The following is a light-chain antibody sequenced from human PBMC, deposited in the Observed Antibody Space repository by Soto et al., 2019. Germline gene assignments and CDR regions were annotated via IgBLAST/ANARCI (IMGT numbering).Light chain of an antibody. CDR2: GAS. V-gene: IGKV3-20*01. J-gene: IGKJ3*01. Sequence: EIVLTQSPGTLSLSPGERATLSCRASQSVSSNFLAWYQQRPGQAPRLLIYGASNRATGIPDTFSGRGSGTDFTLTLRRREPGDFALEFCQQDRTSPWTTVGPGTKVDIK. CDR3: QQDRTSPWTT. CDR1: QSVSSNF.